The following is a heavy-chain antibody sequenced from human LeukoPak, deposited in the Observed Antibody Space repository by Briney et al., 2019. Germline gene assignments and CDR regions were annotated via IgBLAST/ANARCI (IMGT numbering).Heavy chain of an antibody. CDR3: AKSSAGITWFDP. V-gene: IGHV3-30*02. CDR1: GFTFSSYG. J-gene: IGHJ5*02. D-gene: IGHD1-1*01. Sequence: GGSLRLSCATSGFTFSSYGMYWVRQAPGKGLEWVAFIRYDGSNQYYADSVKGRFTISRDNSKNTLYLQMDSLRSDDTAVYYCAKSSAGITWFDPWGQGTLVTVSS. CDR2: IRYDGSNQ.